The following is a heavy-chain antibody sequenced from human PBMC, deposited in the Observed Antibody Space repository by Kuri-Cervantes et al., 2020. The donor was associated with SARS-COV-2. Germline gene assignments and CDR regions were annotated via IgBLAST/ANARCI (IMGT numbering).Heavy chain of an antibody. CDR1: GFTFSNSD. CDR3: VRHKAAAGIVAPD. J-gene: IGHJ4*02. CDR2: VSWNGSRT. Sequence: LSLTCAASGFTFSNSDMNWVRQAPGKGLEWVSGVSWNGSRTHYADSVKGRFIISRDNSRNFLYPQMNSLRPEDMAVYYCVRHKAAAGIVAPDWGQGTLVTVSS. D-gene: IGHD6-13*01. V-gene: IGHV3-19*01.